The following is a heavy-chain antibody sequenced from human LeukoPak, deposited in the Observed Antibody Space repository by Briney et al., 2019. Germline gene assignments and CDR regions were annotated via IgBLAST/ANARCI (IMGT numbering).Heavy chain of an antibody. CDR3: ARDYGGDHAFDI. J-gene: IGHJ3*02. D-gene: IGHD2-21*02. CDR1: GYSISSGYY. V-gene: IGHV4-38-2*02. CDR2: IHHTGST. Sequence: SETLSLTCAVSGYSISSGYYWGWIRQPPGKGLEWIGSIHHTGSTYYNPSLKSRVTISVDTSKNQFSLKLSSVTAADTAVYYCARDYGGDHAFDIWGQGTMVTVSS.